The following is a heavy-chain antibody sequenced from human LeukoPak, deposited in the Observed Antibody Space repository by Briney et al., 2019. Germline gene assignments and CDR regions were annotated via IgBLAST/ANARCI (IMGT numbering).Heavy chain of an antibody. D-gene: IGHD1-26*01. CDR2: MDLKSGYS. CDR1: GYSFTTYD. CDR3: ARVAGSIDY. Sequence: ASVKVSCKASGYSFTTYDINWVRQATGQGLEWMGWMDLKSGYSGYAQKFQGRVTITRDTSTSTVYMELSSLRSEDTAVYYCARVAGSIDYWGQGTLVTVSS. V-gene: IGHV1-8*03. J-gene: IGHJ4*02.